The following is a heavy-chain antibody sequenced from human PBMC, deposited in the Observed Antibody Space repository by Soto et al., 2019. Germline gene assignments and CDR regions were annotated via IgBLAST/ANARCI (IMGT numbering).Heavy chain of an antibody. D-gene: IGHD2-15*01. J-gene: IGHJ6*02. Sequence: QVQLVQSGAEVKKPGSSVKVSCKASGGTFSSYAVSWVRQAPGQGLEWMGGIIPIFGTVINAQQFQGRVTITADESTKTAYMELRSLRFEDTAVYYCARDSHPPALSGDIMRWDVWGQGTTVTVSS. V-gene: IGHV1-69*01. CDR2: IIPIFGTV. CDR3: ARDSHPPALSGDIMRWDV. CDR1: GGTFSSYA.